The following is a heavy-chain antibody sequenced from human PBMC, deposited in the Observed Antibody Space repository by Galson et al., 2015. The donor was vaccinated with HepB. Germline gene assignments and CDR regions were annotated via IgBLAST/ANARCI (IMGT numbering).Heavy chain of an antibody. D-gene: IGHD6-19*01. V-gene: IGHV3-48*01. CDR1: GFTFSSYS. CDR3: TTGGEVAGFDY. J-gene: IGHJ4*02. Sequence: LRLSCAASGFTFSSYSMNWVRQAPGKGLEWVSYISSSSSTIYYADSVKGRFTISRDNAKNSLYLQMNSLKTEDTAVYYCTTGGEVAGFDYWGQGTLVTVSS. CDR2: ISSSSSTI.